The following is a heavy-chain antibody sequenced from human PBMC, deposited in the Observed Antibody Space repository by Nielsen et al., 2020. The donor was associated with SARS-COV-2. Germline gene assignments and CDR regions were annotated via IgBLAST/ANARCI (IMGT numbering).Heavy chain of an antibody. CDR2: IYYSGST. V-gene: IGHV4-59*12. D-gene: IGHD6-13*01. J-gene: IGHJ6*02. CDR1: GGSISSYY. Sequence: SETLSLTCTVSGGSISSYYWSWIRQPPGKGLEWIGYIYYSGSTNYNPSLKSRVTISVDTSKNQFSLKLSSVTAADTAVYYCAREGIAAAGDYYGMDVWGQGTTVTVSS. CDR3: AREGIAAAGDYYGMDV.